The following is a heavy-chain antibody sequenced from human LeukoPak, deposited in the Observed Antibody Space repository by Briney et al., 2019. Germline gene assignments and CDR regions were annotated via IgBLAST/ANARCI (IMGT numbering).Heavy chain of an antibody. CDR1: GFTFSSDA. V-gene: IGHV3-23*01. Sequence: GASLRLSCAASGFTFSSDAMSWVRQAPGKGLNWVSTISGRGSATYYADSAKDRFTISRDNSKNTLYLQMNSLRAEDTAVYYCAKFRPDDITVAATGYFDSWGQGTLVTVSS. D-gene: IGHD6-19*01. CDR2: ISGRGSAT. CDR3: AKFRPDDITVAATGYFDS. J-gene: IGHJ4*02.